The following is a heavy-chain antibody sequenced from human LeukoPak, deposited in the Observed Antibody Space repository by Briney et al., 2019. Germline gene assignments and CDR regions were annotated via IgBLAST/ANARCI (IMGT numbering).Heavy chain of an antibody. V-gene: IGHV4-59*08. Sequence: NPSETLSLTCTVSGGSIGSYYWSWIRQPPGKGLEWIGYSYYSGSTYYNPSLKSRVTISVDTSKNQFSLKLNSVTAADTAVYYCARSGGYYNWFDPWGQGTLVTVSS. CDR2: SYYSGST. J-gene: IGHJ5*02. D-gene: IGHD3-3*01. CDR1: GGSIGSYY. CDR3: ARSGGYYNWFDP.